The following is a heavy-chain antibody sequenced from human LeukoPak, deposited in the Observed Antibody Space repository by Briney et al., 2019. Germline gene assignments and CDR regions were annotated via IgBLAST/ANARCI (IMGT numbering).Heavy chain of an antibody. Sequence: NPSGTLSLTCAVSGGSISSSNWWSWVRQPPGQGLEWIGEIYHSGSTNYNPSLKSRVTISVDKSKNQFSLKLSSVTAADTAVYYCARDLTASSGWYWFEPVWGQGTLVTVSS. CDR1: GGSISSSNW. CDR3: ARDLTASSGWYWFEPV. CDR2: IYHSGST. J-gene: IGHJ4*02. V-gene: IGHV4-4*02. D-gene: IGHD6-19*01.